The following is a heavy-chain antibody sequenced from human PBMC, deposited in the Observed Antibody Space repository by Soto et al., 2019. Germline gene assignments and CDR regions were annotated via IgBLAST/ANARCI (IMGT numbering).Heavy chain of an antibody. J-gene: IGHJ6*02. CDR3: ARELATSPFYYYYGMDV. D-gene: IGHD6-13*01. CDR1: GYTFTSYG. V-gene: IGHV1-18*04. CDR2: ISAYNGNT. Sequence: QVQLVQSGAEVKKPGASVKVSCKASGYTFTSYGISWVRQAPGQGLEWMGWISAYNGNTNYSQKLKGRVTMTTDTSTSTAYMELRSLRSDDTAVYYCARELATSPFYYYYGMDVWGQGTTVTVSS.